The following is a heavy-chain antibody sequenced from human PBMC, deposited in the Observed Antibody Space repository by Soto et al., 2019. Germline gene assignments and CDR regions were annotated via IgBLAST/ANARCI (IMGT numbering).Heavy chain of an antibody. Sequence: QVQLVQSGAEVKKPGASVKVSCKASGYTFTSYAMHWVRQAPGQRLEWMGWINAGNGNTKYSQKFQGRVTITRDTSESTAYMELSSMRSEDTAVYYCARSYPGYSSSWWFNWYFDLWGRGTLVTVSS. CDR3: ARSYPGYSSSWWFNWYFDL. J-gene: IGHJ2*01. V-gene: IGHV1-3*01. CDR1: GYTFTSYA. D-gene: IGHD6-13*01. CDR2: INAGNGNT.